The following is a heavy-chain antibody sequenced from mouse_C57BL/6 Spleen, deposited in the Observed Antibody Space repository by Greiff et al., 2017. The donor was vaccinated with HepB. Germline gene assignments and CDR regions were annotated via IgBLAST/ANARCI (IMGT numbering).Heavy chain of an antibody. J-gene: IGHJ1*03. Sequence: EVKLQESGGGLVQPKGSLKLSCAASGFSFNTYAMNWVRQAPGKGLEWVARIRSKSNNYATYYADSVKDRFTISRDDSESMLYLQMNNLKTEDTAMYYCVRGGQWYFDVWGTGTTVTVSS. CDR1: GFSFNTYA. CDR2: IRSKSNNYAT. CDR3: VRGGQWYFDV. V-gene: IGHV10-1*01.